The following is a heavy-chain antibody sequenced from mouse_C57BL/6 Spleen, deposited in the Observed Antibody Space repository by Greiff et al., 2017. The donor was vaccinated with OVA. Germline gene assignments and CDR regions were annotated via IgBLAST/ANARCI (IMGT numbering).Heavy chain of an antibody. CDR2: INPNYGTT. CDR1: GYSFTDYN. D-gene: IGHD1-1*01. Sequence: VHVKQSGPELVKPGASVKISCKASGYSFTDYNMNWVKQSNGKSLEWIGVINPNYGTTSYNQKFKGKATLTVDQSSSTAYMQLNSLTSEDSAVYYCAGSSYSYWYFDVWGTGTTVTVSS. V-gene: IGHV1-39*01. CDR3: AGSSYSYWYFDV. J-gene: IGHJ1*03.